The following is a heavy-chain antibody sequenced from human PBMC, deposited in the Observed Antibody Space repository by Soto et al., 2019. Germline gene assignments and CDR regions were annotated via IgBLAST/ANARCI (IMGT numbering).Heavy chain of an antibody. CDR1: GYTLTELS. J-gene: IGHJ6*02. CDR3: ATGYSSGWYHGMDV. Sequence: ASVKVSCKVSGYTLTELSMHWVRQAPGKGLEWMGGFDPEDGETIYAQKFQGRVTMTEATSTDTAYMELSSLRSEDTAVYYCATGYSSGWYHGMDVWGQGTTVTVSS. D-gene: IGHD6-19*01. CDR2: FDPEDGET. V-gene: IGHV1-24*01.